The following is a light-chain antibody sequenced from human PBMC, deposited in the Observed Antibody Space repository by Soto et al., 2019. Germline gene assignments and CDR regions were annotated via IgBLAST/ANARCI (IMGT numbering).Light chain of an antibody. V-gene: IGLV2-8*01. CDR1: SVGGYNY. CDR3: SSYAGFNDFV. Sequence: QSVLTQPPSASGSPGQSVTISCTGTSVGGYNYVSWYQQHPGKAPKLMIYEVSKRPSGVPDRFSGSKSGNTASLTVSGLQAEDEADYYCSSYAGFNDFVFGTGTKLTVL. J-gene: IGLJ1*01. CDR2: EVS.